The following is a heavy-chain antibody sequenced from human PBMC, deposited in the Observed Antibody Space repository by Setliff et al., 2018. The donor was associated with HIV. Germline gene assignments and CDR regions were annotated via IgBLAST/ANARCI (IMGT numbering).Heavy chain of an antibody. CDR3: ARGAWYTSGWYSSRYMDV. CDR1: GGTFSSFA. V-gene: IGHV1-69*05. J-gene: IGHJ6*03. D-gene: IGHD6-19*01. CDR2: IIPVFGTL. Sequence: SVKVSCKASGGTFSSFAISWVRQAPGQGLEWMGEIIPVFGTLNYAQKFQGRVTMTRNTSISTAYMELSSLRSEDTAVYYCARGAWYTSGWYSSRYMDVWGKGTTVTVSS.